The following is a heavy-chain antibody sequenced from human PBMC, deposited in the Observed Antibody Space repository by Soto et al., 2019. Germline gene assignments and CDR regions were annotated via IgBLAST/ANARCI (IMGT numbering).Heavy chain of an antibody. CDR3: ARGFGLAAQGMDV. D-gene: IGHD6-6*01. V-gene: IGHV4-59*01. Sequence: PSETLSLTCTVYGGSISGYYWSWIRQPPGKRPEWIGYMYYSGFTNYNPSLKSRVTMSLDTSNNQFSLKLSSVTAADTAVYYCARGFGLAAQGMDVWGQGTTVTVSS. CDR2: MYYSGFT. J-gene: IGHJ6*02. CDR1: GGSISGYY.